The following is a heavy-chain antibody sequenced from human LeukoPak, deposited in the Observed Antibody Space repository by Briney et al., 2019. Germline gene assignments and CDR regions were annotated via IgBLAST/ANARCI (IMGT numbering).Heavy chain of an antibody. D-gene: IGHD6-19*01. J-gene: IGHJ4*02. CDR1: GFTFSKYL. CDR3: ATKQWLAPPPDS. V-gene: IGHV3-74*01. CDR2: INTDGTVT. Sequence: GGSLRLSCAASGFTFSKYLMLWVRQAPGKGLESVSRINTDGTVTTYADSVKGRFTVSRDNADNTVFLQMNSVRDEDTAVYYCATKQWLAPPPDSWGQGTPVTVSS.